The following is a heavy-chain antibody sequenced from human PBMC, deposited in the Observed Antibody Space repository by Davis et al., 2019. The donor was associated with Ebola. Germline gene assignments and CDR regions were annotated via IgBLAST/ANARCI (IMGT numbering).Heavy chain of an antibody. CDR3: ARSLYMVRGVIITGQVDY. D-gene: IGHD3-10*01. J-gene: IGHJ4*02. V-gene: IGHV3-23*01. CDR2: ISGSGGST. Sequence: GESLKISCAASGFTFSSYAMSWVRQAPGKGLEWVSAISGSGGSTYYADSVKGRFTISRDNSKNTLYLQMNSLRAEDTAVYYCARSLYMVRGVIITGQVDYWGQGTLVTVSS. CDR1: GFTFSSYA.